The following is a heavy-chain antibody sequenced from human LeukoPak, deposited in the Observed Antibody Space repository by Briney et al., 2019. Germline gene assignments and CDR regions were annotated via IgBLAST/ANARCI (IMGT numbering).Heavy chain of an antibody. J-gene: IGHJ2*01. V-gene: IGHV4-31*03. Sequence: SETLSLTCTVSGGSISSGASDWGWIRQHPKRGLEWVGYINHSGSTYYNPSLGSRVTMSVDTSENQFSLKLSSVTAADSAVYYCARAARQGFTMIVVPFFYFDLWGRGTLVTASS. CDR3: ARAARQGFTMIVVPFFYFDL. CDR1: GGSISSGASD. CDR2: INHSGST. D-gene: IGHD3-22*01.